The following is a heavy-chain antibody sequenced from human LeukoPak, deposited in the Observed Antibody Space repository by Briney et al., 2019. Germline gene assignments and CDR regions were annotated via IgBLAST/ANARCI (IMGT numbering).Heavy chain of an antibody. D-gene: IGHD4-17*01. CDR1: GYSISSGYY. CDR2: IYHSGST. Sequence: SETLSLTCAVSGYSISSGYYWGWIRQPPGKGLAWIGSIYHSGSTYYKPSLKSRVTISVDTSKNQFSLKLSSVTAADAAVYYCARFSTTVDAFDIWGQGTMVTVSS. V-gene: IGHV4-38-2*01. CDR3: ARFSTTVDAFDI. J-gene: IGHJ3*02.